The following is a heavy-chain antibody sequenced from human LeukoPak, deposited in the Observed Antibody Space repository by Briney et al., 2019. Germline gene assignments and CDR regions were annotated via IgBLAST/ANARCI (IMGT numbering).Heavy chain of an antibody. V-gene: IGHV3-74*01. J-gene: IGHJ4*02. D-gene: IGHD2-15*01. CDR1: GFTFSRYW. CDR3: AFHNSGGNFGY. Sequence: GALRLSCAASGFTFSRYWMNWVRQAPGKGLVWVSRIKTGGSDTAYADSVKGRFTISRDNAKNTLYLQMNSLRPEDTAVYYCAFHNSGGNFGYWGQGTLVTVSS. CDR2: IKTGGSDT.